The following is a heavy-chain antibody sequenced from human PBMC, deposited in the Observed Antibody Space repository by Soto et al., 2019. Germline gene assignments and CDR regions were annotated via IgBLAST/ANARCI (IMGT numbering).Heavy chain of an antibody. CDR3: ARGQLVWYGDLTPYHRDMDV. CDR1: GGSFDDFY. Sequence: QVHLQQWGAGLLRPSETLSLTCAFYGGSFDDFYWTWVRQSPGKGLEWVGEISQHGGTNYSPSLASRLSISVDTSKNQFSLHLRSVTAADAGLYYCARGQLVWYGDLTPYHRDMDVWGQGTAVTVSS. J-gene: IGHJ6*02. CDR2: ISQHGGT. D-gene: IGHD2-8*02. V-gene: IGHV4-34*02.